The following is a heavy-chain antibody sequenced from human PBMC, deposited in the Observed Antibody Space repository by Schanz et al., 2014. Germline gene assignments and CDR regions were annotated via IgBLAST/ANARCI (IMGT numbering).Heavy chain of an antibody. V-gene: IGHV1-8*01. J-gene: IGHJ4*02. CDR2: MNSKTGNT. Sequence: QVQLGQSGAEVKKPGASVKVSCKASGYTFTSYDINWVRQATGQGLEWMGWMNSKTGNTGYAQRFQGRVTMTRNTSITTAYLELSSLRSGDTAVYYCTKGRTFGRWGQGTLVTVSS. D-gene: IGHD3-16*01. CDR1: GYTFTSYD. CDR3: TKGRTFGR.